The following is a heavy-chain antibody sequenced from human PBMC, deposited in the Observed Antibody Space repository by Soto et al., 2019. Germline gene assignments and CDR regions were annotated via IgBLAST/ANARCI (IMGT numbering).Heavy chain of an antibody. CDR3: ARDHEATRAWFAFDI. CDR2: IYYSGST. D-gene: IGHD3-22*01. J-gene: IGHJ3*02. V-gene: IGHV4-59*01. Sequence: PSETLSLTCTVSGDSISSYYWSWIRQPPGKGLEWIGYIYYSGSTNYNPSLKSRVTISVDTSKNQFSLKLSSVTAADTAVYYCARDHEATRAWFAFDIWGQGTMVTLSS. CDR1: GDSISSYY.